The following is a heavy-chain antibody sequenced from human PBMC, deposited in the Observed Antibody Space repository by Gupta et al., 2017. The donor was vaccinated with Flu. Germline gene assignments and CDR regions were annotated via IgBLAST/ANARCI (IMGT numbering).Heavy chain of an antibody. D-gene: IGHD3-22*01. CDR2: IYPGDADT. V-gene: IGHV5-51*01. Sequence: EVQLVQSGAEVKKPGESLKISCKGSGYNFASYWIGWVRQMPGQGLEWMGTIYPGDADTVYSPSFEGQVTISVDRSISTAYLHWSSLKASDTAMYYCARRDSSGFMDDPWGQGTLVTVSS. J-gene: IGHJ5*02. CDR3: ARRDSSGFMDDP. CDR1: GYNFASYW.